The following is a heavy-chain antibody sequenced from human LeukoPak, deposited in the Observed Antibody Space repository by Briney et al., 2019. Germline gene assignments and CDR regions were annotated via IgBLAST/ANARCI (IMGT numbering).Heavy chain of an antibody. CDR1: GGSISSYF. J-gene: IGHJ5*02. Sequence: SETLSLTCTVSGGSISSYFWTWIRQPPGKGLEWIGYIYYSGSTNYSPSLKSRVTISVDTSKNQFSLKLSSVTAADTAVYYCARTDCSGGSCYSYQNWFDPWGQGTLVTVSS. V-gene: IGHV4-59*12. CDR3: ARTDCSGGSCYSYQNWFDP. CDR2: IYYSGST. D-gene: IGHD2-15*01.